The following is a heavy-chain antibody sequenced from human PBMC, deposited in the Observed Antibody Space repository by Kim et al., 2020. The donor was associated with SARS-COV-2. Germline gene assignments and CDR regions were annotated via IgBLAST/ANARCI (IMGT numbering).Heavy chain of an antibody. V-gene: IGHV3-11*01. Sequence: GGSLRLSCAASGFTFSDYYMSWIRQAPGKGLEWVSYISSSGSTIYYADSVKGRFTISRDNAKNSLYLQMNSLRAEDTAVYYCARGDLMITFGGVSGGSLVDYWGQGTLVTVSS. D-gene: IGHD3-16*01. J-gene: IGHJ4*02. CDR2: ISSSGSTI. CDR1: GFTFSDYY. CDR3: ARGDLMITFGGVSGGSLVDY.